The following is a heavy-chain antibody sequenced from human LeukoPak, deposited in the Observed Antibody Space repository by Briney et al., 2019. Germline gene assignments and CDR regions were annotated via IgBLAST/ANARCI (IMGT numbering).Heavy chain of an antibody. CDR1: GGSISSGSYY. V-gene: IGHV4-61*02. Sequence: SETLSLTCTVSGGSISSGSYYWSWIRQLAGKGLEWIGRIYTSGSTNYNPSLKSRVTISVDTSKNQFSLKLSSVTAADTAVYYCASTPYSSSWYNYYYYMDVWGKGTTVTVSS. CDR2: IYTSGST. CDR3: ASTPYSSSWYNYYYYMDV. J-gene: IGHJ6*03. D-gene: IGHD6-13*01.